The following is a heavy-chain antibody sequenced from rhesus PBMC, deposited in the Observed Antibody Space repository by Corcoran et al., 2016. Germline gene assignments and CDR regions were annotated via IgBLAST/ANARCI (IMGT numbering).Heavy chain of an antibody. CDR1: GFTFSSYW. J-gene: IGHJ1*01. D-gene: IGHD1-20*01. V-gene: IGHV3S25*01. CDR2: INSGGGST. Sequence: EVQLVESGGGLAKPGGSLGLSCAASGFTFSSYWMNWVRQAPGKGLEWVSAINSGGGSTYYADSVKGRFTHSIDNSKNTLSLQMNSLRAEDTAVYYCAKDGGSWNNPEYFEFWCQGALVTVSS. CDR3: AKDGGSWNNPEYFEF.